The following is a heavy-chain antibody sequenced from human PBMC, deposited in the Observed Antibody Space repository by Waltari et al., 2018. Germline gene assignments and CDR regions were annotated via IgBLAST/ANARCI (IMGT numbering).Heavy chain of an antibody. V-gene: IGHV1-46*01. CDR2: INPRGGST. Sequence: QVQLVQSGAEVKKPGASVKVSCKVSGYTFTSYYMHWVRQAPGQGLEWMGIINPRGGSTSYAQKVQGRVTMTRDTSTSTGYMELSSLRSEDTAVYYCASSGRVVVNWFDPWGQGTLVTVSS. J-gene: IGHJ5*02. D-gene: IGHD3-10*01. CDR3: ASSGRVVVNWFDP. CDR1: GYTFTSYY.